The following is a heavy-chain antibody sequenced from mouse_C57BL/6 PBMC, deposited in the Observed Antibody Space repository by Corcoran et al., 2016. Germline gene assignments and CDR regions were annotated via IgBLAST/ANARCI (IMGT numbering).Heavy chain of an antibody. V-gene: IGHV9-3*01. D-gene: IGHD2-2*01. Sequence: QIQLVQSGPELKKPGETVKISCKASGYTFTTYGMSWVKQAPGKGLKWMGWINTYSGVPTYADDFKGRFAFSLETSASTAYLQINNLKNEDKATYFCARWGVWLRRGYYYAMDYWGQGTSVTVSS. CDR3: ARWGVWLRRGYYYAMDY. CDR2: INTYSGVP. J-gene: IGHJ4*01. CDR1: GYTFTTYG.